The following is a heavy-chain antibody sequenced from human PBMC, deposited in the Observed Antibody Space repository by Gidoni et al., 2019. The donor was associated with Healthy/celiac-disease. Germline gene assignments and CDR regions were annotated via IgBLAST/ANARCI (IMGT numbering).Heavy chain of an antibody. J-gene: IGHJ6*02. CDR1: GFPFSYSY. D-gene: IGHD3-22*01. CDR2: ISSSGSTI. Sequence: QVQLVESGGGLVTPGGSLSPSCAAAGFPFSYSYMSWIRKAPGTGLEWVSYISSSGSTIYYADSVKGRFTISRDNAKNSLEMQMNSLRDEDTAVYYCARYAMIVVVGDYYGMDVWGQGTTVTVSS. CDR3: ARYAMIVVVGDYYGMDV. V-gene: IGHV3-11*01.